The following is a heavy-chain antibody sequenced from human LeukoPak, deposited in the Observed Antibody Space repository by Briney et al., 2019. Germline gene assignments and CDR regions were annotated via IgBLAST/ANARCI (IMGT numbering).Heavy chain of an antibody. J-gene: IGHJ5*02. V-gene: IGHV3-23*01. CDR3: AKDQAVVPAAMTSNWFDP. Sequence: GGSLRLSCAASGFTFSSYAMSWVRQAPGKGLEWVSAISGSGGSTYYADSVKGRFTISRDNSKNTLYLQMNSLRAEDTAVYYCAKDQAVVPAAMTSNWFDPWGQGTLVTVSS. CDR1: GFTFSSYA. CDR2: ISGSGGST. D-gene: IGHD2-2*01.